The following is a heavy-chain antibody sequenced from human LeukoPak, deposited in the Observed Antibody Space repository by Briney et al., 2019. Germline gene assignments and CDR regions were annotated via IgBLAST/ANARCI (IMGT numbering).Heavy chain of an antibody. CDR3: AKAVGYSGYQSFDY. CDR2: IRGSGGTP. J-gene: IGHJ4*02. D-gene: IGHD5-12*01. CDR1: GFTFSSYA. V-gene: IGHV3-23*01. Sequence: PGGSLRLSCAASGFTFSSYAMAWVRQAPGKGLEWVSGIRGSGGTPYYADSVKGRFTISRDNSKNTLYLQMNSLRAEDTAAYYCAKAVGYSGYQSFDYWGQGTLVTVSS.